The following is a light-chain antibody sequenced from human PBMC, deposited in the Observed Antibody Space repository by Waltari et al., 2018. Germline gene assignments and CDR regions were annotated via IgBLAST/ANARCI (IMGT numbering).Light chain of an antibody. CDR2: GAS. CDR1: QSVSSN. J-gene: IGKJ5*01. Sequence: EIVMMQSPATLSVSPGERANLSCRASQSVSSNLAWYQQKPGQAPRLLIYGASTRATGIPARFSGSGSGTEFTLTIGSLQSEDFAVYYCQQYNNWITFGQGTRLEIK. CDR3: QQYNNWIT. V-gene: IGKV3D-15*02.